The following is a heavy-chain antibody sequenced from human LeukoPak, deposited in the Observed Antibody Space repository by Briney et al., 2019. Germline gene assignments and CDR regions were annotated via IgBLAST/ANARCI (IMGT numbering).Heavy chain of an antibody. Sequence: ASVKVSCKASGYTFTSYYMHWVRQAPGQGLEWMGIINPNSGGTNSAQKFQGRVTMTRDTSISTAYMELNRLTSDDTAVYYCARGGADYDFDYWGQGTLVTVSS. CDR1: GYTFTSYY. CDR3: ARGGADYDFDY. D-gene: IGHD4-17*01. J-gene: IGHJ4*02. CDR2: INPNSGGT. V-gene: IGHV1-2*02.